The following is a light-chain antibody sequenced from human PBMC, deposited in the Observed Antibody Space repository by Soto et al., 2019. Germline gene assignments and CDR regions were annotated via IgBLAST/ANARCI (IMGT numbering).Light chain of an antibody. J-gene: IGLJ1*01. Sequence: QSALTQPASVSGSPGQSITISCTGTSSDVGSYNYVSWYQLHPGKAPKLMIYEVSNRPSGVSNRFSGSESGDTASLTISGLQAEDEADYYCSSYTTRTTLYVFGTGTKV. V-gene: IGLV2-14*01. CDR3: SSYTTRTTLYV. CDR2: EVS. CDR1: SSDVGSYNY.